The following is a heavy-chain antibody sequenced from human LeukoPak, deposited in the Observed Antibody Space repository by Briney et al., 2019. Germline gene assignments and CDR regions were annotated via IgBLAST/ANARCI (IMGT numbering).Heavy chain of an antibody. D-gene: IGHD6-13*01. J-gene: IGHJ4*02. CDR1: GFTFSSYG. CDR3: ARGMAEAGLEFDY. Sequence: GGSLRLSCAASGFTFSSYGMHWVRQAPGKGLEWVAVISYDGSSKYYADSVKGRFTISRDNSKNTLYLQMNSLRAEDTAVYYCARGMAEAGLEFDYWGQGTLVTVSS. V-gene: IGHV3-30*03. CDR2: ISYDGSSK.